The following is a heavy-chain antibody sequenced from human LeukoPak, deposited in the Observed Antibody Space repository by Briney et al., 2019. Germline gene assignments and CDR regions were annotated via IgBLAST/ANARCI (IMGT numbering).Heavy chain of an antibody. D-gene: IGHD3-3*01. CDR1: GYTFTGYY. J-gene: IGHJ4*02. Sequence: ASVKVSCKASGYTFTGYYMHWVRQAPGQGLEWMGWIDPNSGGTDYAQKFQGRVTMTRDTAISTAYMELSRLISDDTAVYCCAPTNRFDFYLDYWGQGTLVTVSS. CDR2: IDPNSGGT. CDR3: APTNRFDFYLDY. V-gene: IGHV1-2*02.